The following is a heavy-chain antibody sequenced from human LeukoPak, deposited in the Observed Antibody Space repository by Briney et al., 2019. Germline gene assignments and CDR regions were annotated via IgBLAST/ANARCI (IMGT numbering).Heavy chain of an antibody. J-gene: IGHJ4*02. CDR2: ITGSGTNT. CDR3: AKGGSPVFYGSGRFDY. CDR1: GFTFSNYG. D-gene: IGHD3-10*01. Sequence: GGSLRLSCAASGFTFSNYGMSWVRQAPGRGLEWVSTITGSGTNTDYADSVKGRFTISRDNSKNTLYLQMNSLRGDDTAVYYCAKGGSPVFYGSGRFDYWAREPWSPSPQ. V-gene: IGHV3-23*01.